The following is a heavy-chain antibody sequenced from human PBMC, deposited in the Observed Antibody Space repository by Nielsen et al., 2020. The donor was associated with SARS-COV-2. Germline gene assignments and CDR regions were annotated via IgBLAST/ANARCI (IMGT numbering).Heavy chain of an antibody. CDR2: ISSSSSYI. CDR3: AKAGSRGYNYYYYMDV. Sequence: GGSLRLSCAASGFTFSSYSMNWVRQAPGKGLEWVSSISSSSSYIYYADSVKGRFTISRDNSKNTLYLQMNSLRAEDTAVYYCAKAGSRGYNYYYYMDVWGKGTTVTVSS. V-gene: IGHV3-21*04. D-gene: IGHD2-15*01. J-gene: IGHJ6*03. CDR1: GFTFSSYS.